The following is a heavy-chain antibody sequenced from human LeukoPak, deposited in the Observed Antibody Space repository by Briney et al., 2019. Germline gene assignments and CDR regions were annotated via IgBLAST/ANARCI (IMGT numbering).Heavy chain of an antibody. V-gene: IGHV1-69*05. Sequence: SVKVSCKASGGTFSSYAISWVRQAPGQGLEWMGRIIPIFGTANYAQKFQGRVTITTDESTSTAYMELSSLRSEDTAVYYCARGCRGVVVPAAAPASKYYYYYMDVWGKGTTVTVS. CDR3: ARGCRGVVVPAAAPASKYYYYYMDV. J-gene: IGHJ6*03. CDR2: IIPIFGTA. CDR1: GGTFSSYA. D-gene: IGHD2-2*01.